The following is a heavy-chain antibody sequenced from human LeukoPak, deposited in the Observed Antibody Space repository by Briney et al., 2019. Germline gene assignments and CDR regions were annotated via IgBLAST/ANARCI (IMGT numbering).Heavy chain of an antibody. D-gene: IGHD4-17*01. J-gene: IGHJ5*01. Sequence: SGPTQVKPTQTLTLTCSFSGFSLSTSGVGVGWIRQSPVKALDWLHLIYWDDNKRYNPSLKTRLTVTKDTSKNQVVLTMTNLDPLDTAPYYCAHKPRKWFGDYVFFDSWGQGTLVTVSS. CDR3: AHKPRKWFGDYVFFDS. V-gene: IGHV2-5*02. CDR2: IYWDDNK. CDR1: GFSLSTSGVG.